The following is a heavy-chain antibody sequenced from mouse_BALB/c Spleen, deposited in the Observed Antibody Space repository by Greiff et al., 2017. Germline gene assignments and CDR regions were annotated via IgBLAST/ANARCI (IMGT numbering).Heavy chain of an antibody. CDR2: ISYSGST. CDR3: ARYLANWDRFAY. Sequence: VQLKESGPSLVKPSQTLSLTCSVTGDSITSGYWNWIRKFPGNKLEYMGYISYSGSTYYNPSLKSRISITRDTSKNQYYLQLNSVTTEDTATYYCARYLANWDRFAYWGQGTLVTVSA. J-gene: IGHJ3*01. V-gene: IGHV3-8*02. D-gene: IGHD4-1*01. CDR1: GDSITSGY.